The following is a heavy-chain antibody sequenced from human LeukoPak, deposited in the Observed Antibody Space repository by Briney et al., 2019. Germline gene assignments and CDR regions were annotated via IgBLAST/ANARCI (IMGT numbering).Heavy chain of an antibody. Sequence: PGGPLRLSCAASGFTFRSYWMSWVRQAPGKGLEWVANINKDGIEKYYADSVKGRFTISRDVTISRDNAKNSLYLQMNSLRAEDTAVYYCAKDSPRDQVRGYLDLWGQGTLVTVSS. V-gene: IGHV3-7*03. CDR3: AKDSPRDQVRGYLDL. CDR1: GFTFRSYW. D-gene: IGHD3-10*01. CDR2: INKDGIEK. J-gene: IGHJ4*02.